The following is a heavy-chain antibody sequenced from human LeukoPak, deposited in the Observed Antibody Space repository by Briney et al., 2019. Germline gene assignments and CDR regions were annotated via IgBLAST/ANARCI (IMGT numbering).Heavy chain of an antibody. V-gene: IGHV4-34*01. CDR2: INHSGST. J-gene: IGHJ5*02. CDR3: ARHVYVSLIVWFGELFVPNRFHP. D-gene: IGHD3-10*01. CDR1: GGSFSGYY. Sequence: PSETLSLSCAVYGGSFSGYYWSWIRQPPGKGLEWIWEINHSGSTNYNPSLKSRVTISVDTSKNQFSLKLSSVTAADTAVYYSARHVYVSLIVWFGELFVPNRFHPWGQGTLVTVSS.